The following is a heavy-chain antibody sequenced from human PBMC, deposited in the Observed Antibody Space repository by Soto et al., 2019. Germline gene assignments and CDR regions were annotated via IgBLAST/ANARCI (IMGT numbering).Heavy chain of an antibody. CDR1: GHTFSAYY. D-gene: IGHD3-3*01. V-gene: IGHV1-2*02. CDR2: INPNSGGT. CDR3: ARALIRFFELIPEHYYYGMDV. J-gene: IGHJ6*02. Sequence: ASVKVSCKPSGHTFSAYYIHWVRQAPGQGLEWMGWINPNSGGTNYAQKFQGRVTMTRDTSSRTVYMELSRLTSDATAVYYCARALIRFFELIPEHYYYGMDVWGQGTTVTVSS.